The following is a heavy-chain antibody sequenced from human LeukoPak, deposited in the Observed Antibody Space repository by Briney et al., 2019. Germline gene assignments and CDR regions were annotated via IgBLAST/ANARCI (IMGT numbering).Heavy chain of an antibody. Sequence: GGALRLSCAASGFTFSSYAMHWVRQAPGKGLEYVSAISSNGGSTYYANSVKGRFTISRDNYKNTLYLQMGSLRAEDMAVYYCARGYCSGGSCYFVPSFDYWGQGTLVTVSS. J-gene: IGHJ4*02. D-gene: IGHD2-15*01. CDR2: ISSNGGST. V-gene: IGHV3-64*01. CDR1: GFTFSSYA. CDR3: ARGYCSGGSCYFVPSFDY.